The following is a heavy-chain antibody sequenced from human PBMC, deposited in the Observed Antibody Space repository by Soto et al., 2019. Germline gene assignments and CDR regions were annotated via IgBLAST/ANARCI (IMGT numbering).Heavy chain of an antibody. V-gene: IGHV3-11*01. CDR2: ISSSGSTI. CDR1: GFTFSDYY. Sequence: GGSLRLSCAASGFTFSDYYMSWIRQAPGKGLEWVSYISSSGSTIYYADSVKGRFTISRDNAKNSLYLQMNSLRAEDTAVYYCAGEAQSIAALREVWFDPWGQGTLVTVSS. D-gene: IGHD6-6*01. J-gene: IGHJ5*02. CDR3: AGEAQSIAALREVWFDP.